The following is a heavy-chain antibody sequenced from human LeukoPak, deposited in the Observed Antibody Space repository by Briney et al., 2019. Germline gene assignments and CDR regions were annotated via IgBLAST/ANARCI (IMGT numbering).Heavy chain of an antibody. CDR3: ARVRSGYYMYYFDY. Sequence: SQTLSLTCTVSGGSISSGGYYWSWIRQHPGKGLEWIGYIYYSGSTYYNPSLKSRVTISVDTSKNQFSLKLSSATAADTAVYYCARVRSGYYMYYFDYWGQGTLVTVSS. CDR2: IYYSGST. CDR1: GGSISSGGYY. V-gene: IGHV4-31*03. J-gene: IGHJ4*02. D-gene: IGHD3-22*01.